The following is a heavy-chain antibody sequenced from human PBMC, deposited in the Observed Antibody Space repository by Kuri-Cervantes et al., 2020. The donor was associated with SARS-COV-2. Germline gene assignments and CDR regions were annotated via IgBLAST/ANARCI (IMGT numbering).Heavy chain of an antibody. CDR1: GYTFTGYY. CDR2: IIPMFDTT. CDR3: AKVGNLHDSTNFNWFDP. J-gene: IGHJ5*02. D-gene: IGHD4-11*01. Sequence: VKVSCKASGYTFTGYYMHWVRQAPGQGLEWMGGIIPMFDTTNYPQKFQDRVTITADKSTGTAYMELSSLRSEDTAVYYCAKVGNLHDSTNFNWFDPWGQGTQVTVSS. V-gene: IGHV1-69*06.